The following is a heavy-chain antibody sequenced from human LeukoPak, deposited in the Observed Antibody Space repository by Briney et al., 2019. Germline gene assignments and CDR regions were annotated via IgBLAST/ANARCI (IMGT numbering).Heavy chain of an antibody. CDR2: INWNGGGT. D-gene: IGHD3-22*01. CDR3: ARGPLQTIPTSKIVVYYYPFDY. Sequence: GGSLRLSSAASRLKLAYSCTRWVRHAPGKGLGWVSGINWNGGGTGCADLVKGRFTISRENAKNSLHLQMNSLKAEDTALYYCARGPLQTIPTSKIVVYYYPFDYWGQGTLVTVSS. CDR1: RLKLAYSC. V-gene: IGHV3-20*04. J-gene: IGHJ4*02.